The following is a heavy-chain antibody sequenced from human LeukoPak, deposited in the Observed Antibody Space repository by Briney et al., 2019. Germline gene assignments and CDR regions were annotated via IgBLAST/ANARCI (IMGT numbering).Heavy chain of an antibody. V-gene: IGHV3-21*01. CDR3: AKDWNGDAFDI. Sequence: PGGSLRLSCAASGFTFSSYSMNWVRQAPGKGLEWVSSISSSSSYIYYADSVKGRFTISRDNSKNTLYLQMNSLRAEDTAVYYCAKDWNGDAFDIWGQGTMVTVSS. J-gene: IGHJ3*02. CDR1: GFTFSSYS. D-gene: IGHD1-1*01. CDR2: ISSSSSYI.